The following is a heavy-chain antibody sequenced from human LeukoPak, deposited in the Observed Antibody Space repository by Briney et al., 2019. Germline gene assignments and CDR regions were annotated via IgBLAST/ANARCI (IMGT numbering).Heavy chain of an antibody. D-gene: IGHD3-22*01. CDR3: AKDAATYYDSSGYYFGYFDY. CDR1: GFTFSSYA. J-gene: IGHJ4*02. CDR2: ISGSGGST. V-gene: IGHV3-23*01. Sequence: GGSLRLSCAASGFTFSSYAMSWVRQAPGKGLEWVSAISGSGGSTHYADSVKGRFAISRDNSKNTLYLQMNSLRAEDTAVYYCAKDAATYYDSSGYYFGYFDYWGQGTLVTVSS.